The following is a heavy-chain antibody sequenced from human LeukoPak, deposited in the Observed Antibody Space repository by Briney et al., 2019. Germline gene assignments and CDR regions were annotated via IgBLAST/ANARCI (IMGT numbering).Heavy chain of an antibody. CDR2: INPNSGGT. CDR3: ARVGYYESSGYYEY. V-gene: IGHV1-2*06. J-gene: IGHJ4*02. Sequence: ATVKVSCKASGYTLTDYYMHWVRQAPGQGLEWMGRINPNSGGTNYAQKFQGRVTMTRDTSISTVYMELSRLRSDDTAVYYCARVGYYESSGYYEYWGQGTLVTVSS. CDR1: GYTLTDYY. D-gene: IGHD3-22*01.